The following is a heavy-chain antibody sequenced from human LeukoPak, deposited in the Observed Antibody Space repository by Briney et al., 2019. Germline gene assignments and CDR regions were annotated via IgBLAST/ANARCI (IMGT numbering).Heavy chain of an antibody. V-gene: IGHV3-21*01. CDR1: GFSFSSYS. J-gene: IGHJ4*02. D-gene: IGHD6-19*01. Sequence: GGSLRLSCAASGFSFSSYSMNWVRQAPGKGLEWVSSIGRSSSDLYYADSVKGRFTISRDNAESSLYLQMNSLRAEDTAVYYCASSAGALIDCWGQGTLVIVSS. CDR2: IGRSSSDL. CDR3: ASSAGALIDC.